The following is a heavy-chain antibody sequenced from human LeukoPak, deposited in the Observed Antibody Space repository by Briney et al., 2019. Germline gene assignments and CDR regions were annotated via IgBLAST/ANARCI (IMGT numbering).Heavy chain of an antibody. Sequence: GGSLRLSCVASGFTFSSYAMHWVRQAPGKGLEWVAVISYEGSKKYYADSVKGRFTISRDNSKNTLYLQMNSLRTEDTAVYYCSRDRSGVTDLDWYFDLWGRGTLVTVSS. CDR1: GFTFSSYA. J-gene: IGHJ2*01. CDR3: SRDRSGVTDLDWYFDL. CDR2: ISYEGSKK. V-gene: IGHV3-30-3*01. D-gene: IGHD1-14*01.